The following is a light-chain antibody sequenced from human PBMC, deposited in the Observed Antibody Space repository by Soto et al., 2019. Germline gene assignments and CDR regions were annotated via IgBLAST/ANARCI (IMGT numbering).Light chain of an antibody. CDR1: QSVRNN. V-gene: IGKV3-15*01. Sequence: EIVMSQSPASLSVSPGERATLSCRASQSVRNNLAWYQQRPGQAPRLLIYGASTRASGIPARFTGGGSGTDFTLTITSLQSEYFAVYYCQQYDSYMYAVGQGTKVDSK. CDR2: GAS. CDR3: QQYDSYMYA. J-gene: IGKJ2*01.